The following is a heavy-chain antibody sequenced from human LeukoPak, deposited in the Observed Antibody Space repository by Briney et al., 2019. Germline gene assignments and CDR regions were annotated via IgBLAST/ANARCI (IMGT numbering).Heavy chain of an antibody. J-gene: IGHJ2*01. CDR1: GHRFSTYW. Sequence: GESLKISCKVSGHRFSTYWIGWVRQMPGGGLEWMGITHPDSYDTRYNPSFQGHVTISADTSVSTAYLQWSSLKASDTAIYYCARHPTVGSPWDFDLWGRGTLVSVSS. CDR2: THPDSYDT. V-gene: IGHV5-51*01. D-gene: IGHD4-23*01. CDR3: ARHPTVGSPWDFDL.